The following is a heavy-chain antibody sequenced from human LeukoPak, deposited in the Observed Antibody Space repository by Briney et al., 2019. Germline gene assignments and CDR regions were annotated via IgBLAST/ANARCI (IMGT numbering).Heavy chain of an antibody. CDR1: GGSISSSSYY. D-gene: IGHD1-26*01. V-gene: IGHV4-39*01. Sequence: SETLSLTCTVSGGSISSSSYYWGWIRQPPGKGLEWIGGFYYGGNTYYNPSLQSRVTISVDTSKNQFSLRLSSVTAADTAVYYCARLGGSYFRHGYYFYYMDVWGKGTTVTVSS. J-gene: IGHJ6*03. CDR3: ARLGGSYFRHGYYFYYMDV. CDR2: FYYGGNT.